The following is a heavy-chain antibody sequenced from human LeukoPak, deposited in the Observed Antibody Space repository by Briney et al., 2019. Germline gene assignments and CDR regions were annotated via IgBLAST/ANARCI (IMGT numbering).Heavy chain of an antibody. CDR3: AKVSYSSEPYYFDY. Sequence: GGSLRLSCAASGFTFDDYAMHWVRQAPGKGLEWVSLISGDGGSTYYADSVKGRFTISRDNSKNSLYLQMNSLSTEDTALYYCAKVSYSSEPYYFDYWGQGTLVTVSS. CDR1: GFTFDDYA. D-gene: IGHD6-25*01. J-gene: IGHJ4*02. V-gene: IGHV3-43*02. CDR2: ISGDGGST.